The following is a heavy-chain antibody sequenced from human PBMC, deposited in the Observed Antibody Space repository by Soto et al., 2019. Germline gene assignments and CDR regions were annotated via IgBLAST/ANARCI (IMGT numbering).Heavy chain of an antibody. CDR2: INHSGST. CDR3: ARVRIAAAGEKDAFDI. Sequence: QVQLQQWGAGLLKPSETLSLTCAVYGGSFSGYYWSWIRQPPGKGLEWIGEINHSGSTNYNPSLKSRVTISVDTSKNQFSLKLSSVTAADTAVYYCARVRIAAAGEKDAFDIWGQGTMVTVSS. V-gene: IGHV4-34*01. CDR1: GGSFSGYY. D-gene: IGHD6-13*01. J-gene: IGHJ3*02.